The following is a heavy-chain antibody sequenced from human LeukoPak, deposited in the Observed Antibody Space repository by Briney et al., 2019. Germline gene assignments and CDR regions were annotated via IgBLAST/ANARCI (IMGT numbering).Heavy chain of an antibody. CDR3: ARVRFFDSSVLTRKRSYYFDY. CDR1: GGSISNYY. V-gene: IGHV4-4*07. Sequence: SETLSLTCTVSGGSISNYYWNWIRQPPGKGLEWIGRIYTSGSTNYNSSLKSRVTMSVDTSKNQFSLKLSSVTAADTAVYYCARVRFFDSSVLTRKRSYYFDYWGQGTLVTVSS. D-gene: IGHD3-22*01. CDR2: IYTSGST. J-gene: IGHJ4*02.